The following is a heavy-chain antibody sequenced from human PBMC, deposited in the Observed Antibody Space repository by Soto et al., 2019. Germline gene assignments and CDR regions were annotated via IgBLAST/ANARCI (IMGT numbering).Heavy chain of an antibody. J-gene: IGHJ4*02. CDR2: VWYNGNNE. Sequence: QVQLLESGGGVVQPGTSLRLSCAASGFSFKSYAMHWVRQAPGKGLEWVAAVWYNGNNEFYGDSVKGRFTISRDNSENTMFHQRDSLRREDTDVYYCAREGGYCSGYTCPTERDHWCQGTLVTVSA. D-gene: IGHD6-25*01. CDR1: GFSFKSYA. V-gene: IGHV3-33*01. CDR3: AREGGYCSGYTCPTERDH.